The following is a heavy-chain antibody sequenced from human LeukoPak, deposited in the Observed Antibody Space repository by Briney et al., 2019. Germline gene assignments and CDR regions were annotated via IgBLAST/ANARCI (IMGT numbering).Heavy chain of an antibody. CDR3: ATRPPSETYYGVLDY. V-gene: IGHV3-23*01. CDR2: ITSSGAST. Sequence: GGSLRLSCAASGFTFSSYAMSWVRQAPGKGLEWVSGITSSGASTFHAESVQGRFIISRDNSKNTLYLQMSSLRAEDTAVYYCATRPPSETYYGVLDYWGQGTLVTVSS. CDR1: GFTFSSYA. D-gene: IGHD4-17*01. J-gene: IGHJ4*02.